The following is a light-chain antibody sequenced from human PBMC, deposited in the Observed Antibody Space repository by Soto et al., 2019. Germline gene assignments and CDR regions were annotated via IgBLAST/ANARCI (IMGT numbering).Light chain of an antibody. J-gene: IGLJ2*01. CDR2: RDA. CDR1: DIGSTN. V-gene: IGLV3-9*01. CDR3: QVWHSSTVV. Sequence: SYELTQSLSVSVALGQKAKITCGGNDIGSTNVHWYQQKPGQAPVLVIYRDAIRPSGIPERFSGSNSGNTATLTIGRAQAGDEAHYYCQVWHSSTVVFGGGTKLTVL.